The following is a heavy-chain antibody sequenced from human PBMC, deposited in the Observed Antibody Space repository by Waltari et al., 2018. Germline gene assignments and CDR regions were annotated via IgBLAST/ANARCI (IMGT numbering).Heavy chain of an antibody. J-gene: IGHJ4*02. V-gene: IGHV3-30*02. Sequence: QVQLVESGGGVVQPGGSLRLSCAASGFTFSSYGMHWVRQAPGKGLEWVAFMRYDGRNKYYADSVKSRFTISRDNSKNTLYLQMNSLRAEDTAVYYCAKDLGPPGQLFDYWGQGTLVTVSS. D-gene: IGHD6-13*01. CDR2: MRYDGRNK. CDR3: AKDLGPPGQLFDY. CDR1: GFTFSSYG.